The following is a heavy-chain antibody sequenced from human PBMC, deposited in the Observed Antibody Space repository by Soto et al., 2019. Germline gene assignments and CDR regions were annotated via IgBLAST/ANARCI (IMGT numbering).Heavy chain of an antibody. J-gene: IGHJ5*02. D-gene: IGHD4-17*01. CDR1: GGTFSSYA. CDR2: IIPYFGTA. Sequence: SVKVSCKASGGTFSSYAISWVRQAPGQGLEWMGGIIPYFGTANYAQKFQGRVTITADESTSTAYMELSSLRSEDTAVYYCARDSISDYGEYVWFDPWGQGTLVTVSS. V-gene: IGHV1-69*13. CDR3: ARDSISDYGEYVWFDP.